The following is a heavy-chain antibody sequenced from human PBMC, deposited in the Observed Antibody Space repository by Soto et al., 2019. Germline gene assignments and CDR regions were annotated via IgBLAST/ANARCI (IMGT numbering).Heavy chain of an antibody. J-gene: IGHJ6*02. CDR2: ISYDGSNK. Sequence: GGSLRLSCAASGFTFSSYAMHWVRQAPGKGLEWVAVISYDGSNKYYADSVKGRFTISRDNSKNTLYLQMNSLRAEDTAVYYCARDRDSSSWAYYYYYGMDVWGQGTTVTVSS. V-gene: IGHV3-30-3*01. D-gene: IGHD6-13*01. CDR3: ARDRDSSSWAYYYYYGMDV. CDR1: GFTFSSYA.